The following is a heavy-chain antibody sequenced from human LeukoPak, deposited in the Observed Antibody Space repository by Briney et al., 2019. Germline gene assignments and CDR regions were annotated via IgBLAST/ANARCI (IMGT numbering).Heavy chain of an antibody. CDR3: AGVGSTNRGGYGMDV. D-gene: IGHD2-2*01. J-gene: IGHJ6*04. CDR2: ISGSGGST. Sequence: GGSLRLSCAASGFTFSSYAMSWVRQAPGKGLEWVSAISGSGGSTYYADSVKGRFTISRDNSKNTLYLQMNSLRAEDTAVYYCAGVGSTNRGGYGMDVWGKGTTVTVSS. V-gene: IGHV3-23*01. CDR1: GFTFSSYA.